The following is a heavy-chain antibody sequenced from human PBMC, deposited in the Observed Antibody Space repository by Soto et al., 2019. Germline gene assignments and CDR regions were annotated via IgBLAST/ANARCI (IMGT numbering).Heavy chain of an antibody. Sequence: EVQLVESGGGLVQPGGSLRLSCAVSGFIFNDYWMTWVRQAPGKGLEWVATISPEGSEKYYADSLKGRFTVSRDNTKKSLYLQMISLRAEDTARYYCVRARIDYWGRGTLISVSS. V-gene: IGHV3-7*03. CDR2: ISPEGSEK. CDR1: GFIFNDYW. J-gene: IGHJ4*02. CDR3: VRARIDY.